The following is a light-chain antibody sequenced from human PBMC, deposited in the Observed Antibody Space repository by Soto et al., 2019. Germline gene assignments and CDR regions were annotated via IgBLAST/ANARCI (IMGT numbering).Light chain of an antibody. CDR2: GAS. CDR1: QSVGTT. J-gene: IGKJ5*01. CDR3: QQYHKWPPIT. Sequence: EIVMTQFPDSLCVSPGESATLSCRASQSVGTTLAWYQQKPGQAPRLLIYGASTGASGCPPRFRGSGSGTDFTLNINSLQSEDFGAYYCQQYHKWPPITFGQGTRLEIK. V-gene: IGKV3D-15*01.